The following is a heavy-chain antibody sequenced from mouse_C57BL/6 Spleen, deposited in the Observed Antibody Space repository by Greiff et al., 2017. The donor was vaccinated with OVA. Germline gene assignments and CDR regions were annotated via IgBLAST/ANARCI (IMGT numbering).Heavy chain of an antibody. J-gene: IGHJ2*01. D-gene: IGHD1-1*01. CDR3: ARDYGSSYHFDY. V-gene: IGHV5-17*01. CDR1: GFTFSDYG. CDR2: ISSGSSTI. Sequence: EVKVVESGGGLVKPGGSLKLSCAASGFTFSDYGMHWVRQAPEKGLEWVAYISSGSSTIYYADTVKGRFTISRDNAKNTLFLQMTSLRSEDTAMYYCARDYGSSYHFDYWGQGTTLTVSS.